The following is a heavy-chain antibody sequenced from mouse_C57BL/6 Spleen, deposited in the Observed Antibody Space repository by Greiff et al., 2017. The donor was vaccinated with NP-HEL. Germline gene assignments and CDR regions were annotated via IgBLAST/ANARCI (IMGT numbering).Heavy chain of an antibody. V-gene: IGHV1-55*01. CDR1: GYTFTRYW. J-gene: IGHJ2*01. CDR3: ARSSSSSFDY. CDR2: IYPGSGST. Sequence: VQLQQPGAELVQPGASVKMSCKASGYTFTRYWITWVTQRPGPGLEWIGDIYPGSGSTNYNEKIKSKATLTVDTSYSQAYMQLSSLTSEDSAVYYCARSSSSSFDYWGQGTTLTVSS. D-gene: IGHD1-1*01.